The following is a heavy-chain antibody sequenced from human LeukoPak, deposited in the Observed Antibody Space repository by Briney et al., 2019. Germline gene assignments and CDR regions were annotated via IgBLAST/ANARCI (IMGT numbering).Heavy chain of an antibody. D-gene: IGHD3-10*01. V-gene: IGHV3-48*03. CDR2: ISSSGSTI. CDR3: ARMDRGVITRIPWFDP. CDR1: GFTFSSYE. J-gene: IGHJ5*02. Sequence: PGGSLRLSCAASGFTFSSYEMNWVRQAPGKGLEWVSYISSSGSTIYYADSVKGRFTISRDNAKNSLYLQMNSLRAEDTAVYYCARMDRGVITRIPWFDPWGQGTLVTVSS.